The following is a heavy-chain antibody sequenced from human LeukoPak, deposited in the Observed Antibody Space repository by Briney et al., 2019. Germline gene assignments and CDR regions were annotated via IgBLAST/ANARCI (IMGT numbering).Heavy chain of an antibody. Sequence: GESLKISCKGSGYSFTSYWIGWVRQMPGKGLEWMGIIYPGDSDTRYSPSFQGQVTISADKSISTAYLQWSSLKASDTAMYYCARPGYCSSTSCYYGVGGFDYWGQGTLVTVSS. CDR1: GYSFTSYW. J-gene: IGHJ4*02. CDR3: ARPGYCSSTSCYYGVGGFDY. V-gene: IGHV5-51*01. D-gene: IGHD2-2*01. CDR2: IYPGDSDT.